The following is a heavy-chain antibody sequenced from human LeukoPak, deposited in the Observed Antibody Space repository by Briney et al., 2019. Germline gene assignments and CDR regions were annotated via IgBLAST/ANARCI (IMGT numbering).Heavy chain of an antibody. CDR1: GSTFTGHY. J-gene: IGHJ4*02. CDR2: INPNSGGT. CDR3: TSLNFPDSSSYYDD. Sequence: LVASVKVSCKASGSTFTGHYMHWVRQAPGQGLEWMGWINPNSGGTNYAQKFQGRVTMTRDTSITTAYMELSRLRSDDTAVYYCTSLNFPDSSSYYDDWGQGTLVTVSS. D-gene: IGHD3-22*01. V-gene: IGHV1-2*03.